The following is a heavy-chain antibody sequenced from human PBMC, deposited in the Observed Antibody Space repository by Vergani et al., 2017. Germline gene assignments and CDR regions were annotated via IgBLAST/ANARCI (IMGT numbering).Heavy chain of an antibody. CDR1: GFTFSSYS. V-gene: IGHV3-48*01. CDR3: ARDPTSSAVYYYYGMDV. J-gene: IGHJ6*02. D-gene: IGHD5-24*01. Sequence: EVQLVESGGGLVQPGGSLRLSCAASGFTFSSYSMNWVRQAPGKGLEWVSYISSSSSTIYYADSVKGRFTISRDNAKNSLYLQMNSLRAEDTAVYYWARDPTSSAVYYYYGMDVWGQGTTVTVSS. CDR2: ISSSSSTI.